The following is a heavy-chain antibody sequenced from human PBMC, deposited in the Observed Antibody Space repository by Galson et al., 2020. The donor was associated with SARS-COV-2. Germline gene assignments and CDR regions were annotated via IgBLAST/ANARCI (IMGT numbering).Heavy chain of an antibody. J-gene: IGHJ6*02. D-gene: IGHD3-22*01. Sequence: AGSLRLSCAASGFTFSDYYMSWIRQAPGKGLEWVSYIRSSSSYTNYADSVKGRFAISRDNAKNSLYLQMNSLRAEDTVVYYCASRLNYYDSYDYYYGIDIWGQGTTVTVSS. CDR1: GFTFSDYY. CDR2: IRSSSSYT. V-gene: IGHV3-11*06. CDR3: ASRLNYYDSYDYYYGIDI.